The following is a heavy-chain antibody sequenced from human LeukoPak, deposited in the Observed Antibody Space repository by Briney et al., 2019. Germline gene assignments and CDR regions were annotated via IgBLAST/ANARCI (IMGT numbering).Heavy chain of an antibody. CDR1: GYIFTNYW. CDR2: IYPADSDT. J-gene: IGHJ4*02. D-gene: IGHD3-10*01. V-gene: IGHV5-51*01. CDR3: ARQSRDGSKTRGYYFAY. Sequence: GESLKISCQVSGYIFTNYWIGWVRQMPGKGLESMGIIYPADSDTTYSPSFQGQVTISADKSISTVYLQWSSLKASDTAMYYCARQSRDGSKTRGYYFAYWGPGTQVTVSS.